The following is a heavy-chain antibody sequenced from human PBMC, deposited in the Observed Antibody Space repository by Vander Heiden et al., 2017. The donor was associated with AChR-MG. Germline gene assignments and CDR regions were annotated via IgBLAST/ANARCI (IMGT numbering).Heavy chain of an antibody. CDR2: INHSGST. V-gene: IGHV4-34*01. CDR1: GGSFSGYY. Sequence: QVQLQQWGAGLLKPSETLSLTCAVHGGSFSGYYWSWIRQPPGKGLEWIGEINHSGSTNYNPYLKSRVTISVDTSKNQFSLKLSSVTAADTAVYYCARELAAADNYYYYYGMDVWGQGTTVTVSS. CDR3: ARELAAADNYYYYYGMDV. D-gene: IGHD6-13*01. J-gene: IGHJ6*02.